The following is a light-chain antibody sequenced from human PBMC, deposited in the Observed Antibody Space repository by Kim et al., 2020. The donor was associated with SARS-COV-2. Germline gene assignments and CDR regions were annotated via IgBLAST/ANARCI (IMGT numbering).Light chain of an antibody. CDR3: QTWGTDRV. CDR1: SGHSSDA. V-gene: IGLV4-69*01. J-gene: IGLJ1*01. Sequence: GASGKLTCALSSGHSSDAIAWHQQQPGKGPRYLMKLNSDGSHSKGDGIPDRFSGSSSGAERYLTISSLQSEDEADYYCQTWGTDRVFGTGTKVTVL. CDR2: LNSDGSH.